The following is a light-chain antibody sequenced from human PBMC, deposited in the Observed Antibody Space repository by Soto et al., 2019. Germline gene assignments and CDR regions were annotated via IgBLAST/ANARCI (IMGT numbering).Light chain of an antibody. Sequence: ESVLTQSPGTLSLSPGERATLSCRASQSVSSSYLAWYQQKPGQAPRLLIYVASSRATGIPDRFSGSGSGTDFTLTISRQEPQDFAVYYCQQYGSSPKITFGQGTRLAIK. CDR2: VAS. J-gene: IGKJ5*01. CDR1: QSVSSSY. CDR3: QQYGSSPKIT. V-gene: IGKV3-20*01.